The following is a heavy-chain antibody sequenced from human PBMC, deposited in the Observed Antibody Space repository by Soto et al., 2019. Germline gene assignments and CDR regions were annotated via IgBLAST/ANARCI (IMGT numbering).Heavy chain of an antibody. CDR3: AKVVVVFAALRDFDL. V-gene: IGHV4-31*02. D-gene: IGHD2-15*01. Sequence: SETLSLTCTVSGGSISSGGYYWSWIRQHPGKGLEWIGYIYYSGSTYYNPSLKSRVTISVDTSKNQFSLKLSSVTAADTAVYYCAKVVVVFAALRDFDLWGRGTQVT. CDR1: GGSISSGGYY. CDR2: IYYSGST. J-gene: IGHJ2*01.